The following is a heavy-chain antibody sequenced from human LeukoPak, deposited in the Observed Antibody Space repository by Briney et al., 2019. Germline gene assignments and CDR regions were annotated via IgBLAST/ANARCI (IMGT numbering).Heavy chain of an antibody. V-gene: IGHV3-64*01. Sequence: PGGSLRLSCAASGFTFSNYVMHWVRQAPGKGLEYVSAISSNGGTTFYANSVKGRFTISRDNSKNTLYLQMGSLRDEDMAVYYCARVGGDYYDYWGQGALVTVSS. CDR1: GFTFSNYV. CDR3: ARVGGDYYDY. CDR2: ISSNGGTT. J-gene: IGHJ4*02. D-gene: IGHD3-10*01.